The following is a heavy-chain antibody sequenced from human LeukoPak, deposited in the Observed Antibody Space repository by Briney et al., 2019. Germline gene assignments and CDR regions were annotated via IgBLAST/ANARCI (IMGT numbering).Heavy chain of an antibody. CDR2: INHSGST. J-gene: IGHJ6*03. Sequence: SETLSLTCAVYGGSFSGYYWSWIRQPPGKGLEWIGEINHSGSTNYNPSLKSRVTISVDTSKNQFSLKLSSVTAADTAVYYCASSRYGSGSYYVKDYYYYYMDVWGKGTTVTISS. CDR1: GGSFSGYY. V-gene: IGHV4-34*01. D-gene: IGHD3-10*01. CDR3: ASSRYGSGSYYVKDYYYYYMDV.